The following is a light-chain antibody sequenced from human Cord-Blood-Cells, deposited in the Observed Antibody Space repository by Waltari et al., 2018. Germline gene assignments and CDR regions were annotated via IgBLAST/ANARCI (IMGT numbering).Light chain of an antibody. V-gene: IGKV4-1*01. CDR3: QQYYSTPWT. CDR2: WAS. Sequence: DIVLTQSPDSLAVSLGERSTINCKSSQSVLYSSNNKNYLAWYQQKPGQPPKRLIYWASTRESGVTDRFRGSGSGKDFTLTISSRQAEGVEVYYCQQYYSTPWTCGQGTKVEIK. J-gene: IGKJ1*01. CDR1: QSVLYSSNNKNY.